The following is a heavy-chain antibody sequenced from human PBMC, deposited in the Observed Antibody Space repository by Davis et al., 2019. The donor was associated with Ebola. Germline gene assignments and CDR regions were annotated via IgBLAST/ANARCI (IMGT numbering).Heavy chain of an antibody. D-gene: IGHD6-19*01. CDR1: GGSFSGYY. V-gene: IGHV4-34*01. CDR2: VNDSGST. J-gene: IGHJ4*02. CDR3: ARTTRGSGWFLDY. Sequence: MPSETLSLTCAVYGGSFSGYYWSWIRQSPGKGLEWIGEVNDSGSTNYNPSLKSRVTLSVDTSKNQFSLKLTSVTAADTAAFYCARTTRGSGWFLDYWGQGTLVTASS.